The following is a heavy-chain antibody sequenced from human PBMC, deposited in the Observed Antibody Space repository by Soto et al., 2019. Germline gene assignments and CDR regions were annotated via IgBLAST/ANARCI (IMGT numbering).Heavy chain of an antibody. CDR1: GFTFSSYG. Sequence: QVQLVESGGGVVQPGRSLRLSCAVSGFTFSSYGMHWVRQAPGKGLEWVAVIWYDGSNKYYADSVKGRFTISRDNSKNTLYLQMNSLRAEDTAVYYCARGLLGSSRNYYYGMDVWGQGTTVTVSS. CDR2: IWYDGSNK. CDR3: ARGLLGSSRNYYYGMDV. D-gene: IGHD6-13*01. J-gene: IGHJ6*02. V-gene: IGHV3-33*01.